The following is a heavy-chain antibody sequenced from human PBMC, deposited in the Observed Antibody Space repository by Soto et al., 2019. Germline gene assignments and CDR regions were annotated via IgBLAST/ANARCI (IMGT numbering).Heavy chain of an antibody. Sequence: EVQLLESGGGLVQPGGSLRLSCAASGFTFSSYAMSWVRQAPGKGLEWVSAISGSGGSTYYADSVKGRFTISRDNSKNTLYLQMNSLRAEDTAVYYCAKDRDTNYDYSWGSYLDWGQGTLVTVSS. J-gene: IGHJ4*02. V-gene: IGHV3-23*01. CDR1: GFTFSSYA. D-gene: IGHD3-16*02. CDR2: ISGSGGST. CDR3: AKDRDTNYDYSWGSYLD.